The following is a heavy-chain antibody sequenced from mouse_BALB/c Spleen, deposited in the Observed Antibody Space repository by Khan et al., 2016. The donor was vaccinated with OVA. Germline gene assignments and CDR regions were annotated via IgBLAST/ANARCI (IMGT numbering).Heavy chain of an antibody. J-gene: IGHJ2*01. CDR2: ILPGSGSR. D-gene: IGHD1-1*01. CDR1: GYTFSGYW. CDR3: ARVNYGSRDYFDY. V-gene: IGHV1-9*01. Sequence: QVRLQQSGAELMKPGASVKISCKATGYTFSGYWLEWVKQRPGHGLEWIGEILPGSGSRNYNEKFKGKATFTADISSKTTYMQLSILTSEDSAVYYCARVNYGSRDYFDYWGQGTTLTVSS.